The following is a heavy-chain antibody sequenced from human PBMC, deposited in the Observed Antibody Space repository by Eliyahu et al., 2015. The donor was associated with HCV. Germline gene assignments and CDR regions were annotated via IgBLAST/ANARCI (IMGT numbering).Heavy chain of an antibody. Sequence: EVQLVESGGGLVQPGGSLRLSXXAXGFTFSSYXXNWVRQAPGKGLEWVSYISSSSSTIYYADSVKGRFTISRDNAKNSLYLQMNSLRDEDTAVYYCARDSVLRYFDWLSQYYFDYWGQGTLVTVSS. CDR3: ARDSVLRYFDWLSQYYFDY. J-gene: IGHJ4*02. CDR1: GFTFSSYX. D-gene: IGHD3-9*01. CDR2: ISSSSSTI. V-gene: IGHV3-48*02.